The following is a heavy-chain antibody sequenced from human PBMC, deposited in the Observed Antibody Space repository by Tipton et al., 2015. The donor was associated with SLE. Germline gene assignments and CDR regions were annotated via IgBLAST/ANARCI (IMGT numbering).Heavy chain of an antibody. CDR2: IYYSGST. J-gene: IGHJ4*02. CDR3: ARYRLYFITMVRGGYFDY. V-gene: IGHV4-39*07. D-gene: IGHD3-10*01. Sequence: TLSLTCTVSGGSISSSSYYWGWIRQPPGKGLEWIGSIYYSGSTYCNPSLKSRVTISVDTSKNQFSLKLSSVTAADTAVYYCARYRLYFITMVRGGYFDYWGQGTLFTVSS. CDR1: GGSISSSSYY.